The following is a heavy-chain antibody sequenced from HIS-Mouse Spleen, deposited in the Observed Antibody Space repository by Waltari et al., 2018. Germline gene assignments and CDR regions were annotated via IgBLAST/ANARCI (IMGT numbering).Heavy chain of an antibody. Sequence: EVQLVESGGGLIQPGGSLRLSCAASGFTVSSNYMSWVRQGPGKGLEWVAVSDSGGSTYYADSVKGRFTISRDNSKNTLYLQMNSLRAEDTAVYYCAGGVGSSWYYFDYWGQGTLVTVSS. CDR3: AGGVGSSWYYFDY. J-gene: IGHJ4*02. CDR2: SDSGGST. V-gene: IGHV3-53*01. CDR1: GFTVSSNY. D-gene: IGHD6-13*01.